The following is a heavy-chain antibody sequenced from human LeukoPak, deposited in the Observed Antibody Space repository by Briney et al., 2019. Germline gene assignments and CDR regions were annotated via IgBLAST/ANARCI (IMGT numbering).Heavy chain of an antibody. Sequence: GGSLRLSCAASGFTFSTYAMNWVRQAPGKGLEWVSYISSSGSTVYYADSVKGRFTISRDNAKNSLFLQMNTLRAEDTAVYYCARVPAYCGGDCYIDYWGQGALVTVSS. CDR2: ISSSGSTV. CDR3: ARVPAYCGGDCYIDY. J-gene: IGHJ4*02. V-gene: IGHV3-48*01. D-gene: IGHD2-21*02. CDR1: GFTFSTYA.